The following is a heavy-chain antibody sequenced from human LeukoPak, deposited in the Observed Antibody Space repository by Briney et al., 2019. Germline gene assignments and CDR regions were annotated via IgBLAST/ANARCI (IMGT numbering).Heavy chain of an antibody. CDR1: GGTFSSYA. V-gene: IGHV1-69*01. D-gene: IGHD1-1*01. Sequence: ASVKVSCKASGGTFSSYAISWVRQAPGQGLEWMGGIIPIFGTANYARKFQGRVTITADESTSTAYMELSSLRSEDTAVYYCARERNDAVDYWGQGTLVTVSS. J-gene: IGHJ4*02. CDR3: ARERNDAVDY. CDR2: IIPIFGTA.